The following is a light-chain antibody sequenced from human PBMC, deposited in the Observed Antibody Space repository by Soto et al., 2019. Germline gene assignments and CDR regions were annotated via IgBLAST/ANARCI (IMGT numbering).Light chain of an antibody. CDR2: DVS. CDR1: SSDVGCYNY. J-gene: IGLJ2*01. V-gene: IGLV2-11*01. CDR3: CSYAGSLV. Sequence: QSALTQPRSVSGSPGQSITISCTGTSSDVGCYNYVSWYQQHPGKAPKLMIYDVSKRPSGVPDRFSGSKSGNPASLTISGLQAEDEADYYCCSYAGSLVFGGGTKLTVL.